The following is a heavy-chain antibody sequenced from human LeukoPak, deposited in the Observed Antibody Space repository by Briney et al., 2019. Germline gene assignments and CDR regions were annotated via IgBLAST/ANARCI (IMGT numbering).Heavy chain of an antibody. D-gene: IGHD2-2*01. CDR1: GYTFSDYA. CDR2: IDAGNGDT. J-gene: IGHJ4*02. CDR3: ARGSTSDWPLDH. V-gene: IGHV1-3*01. Sequence: GASVKVSCKASGYTFSDYAMHWVRQAPGQRSAWMGWIDAGNGDTRYSQKFQGRVTITRDTSASTAYIELRSLRSEDTAMYYCARGSTSDWPLDHWGQETLVTISS.